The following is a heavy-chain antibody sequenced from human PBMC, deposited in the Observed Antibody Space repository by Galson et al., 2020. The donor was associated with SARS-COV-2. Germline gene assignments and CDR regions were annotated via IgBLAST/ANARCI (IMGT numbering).Heavy chain of an antibody. D-gene: IGHD3-3*01. CDR1: GGSISSYY. CDR3: ARGGTIFGVVINYWYLDL. Sequence: SETLSLTCTVSGGSISSYYWSWIRQPPGKGLEWIGYIYYSGSTNYNPSLKSRVTISVDTSKNQFSLKLSSVTAADTAVYYCARGGTIFGVVINYWYLDLWGRGTLVTVSS. CDR2: IYYSGST. J-gene: IGHJ2*01. V-gene: IGHV4-59*01.